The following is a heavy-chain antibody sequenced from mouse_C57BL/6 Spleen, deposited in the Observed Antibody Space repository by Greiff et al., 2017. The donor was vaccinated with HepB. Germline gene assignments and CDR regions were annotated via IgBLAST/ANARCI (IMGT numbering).Heavy chain of an antibody. V-gene: IGHV14-3*01. CDR2: IDPANGNT. CDR3: ARRGDYGSSLFAY. D-gene: IGHD1-1*01. CDR1: GFNIKNTY. Sequence: VQLQQSVAELVRPGASVKLSCTASGFNIKNTYIHWVKQRPEQGLEWIGRIDPANGNTKYAPKFQGKATITADTSSNTAYLQLSSLTSEDTAIYYCARRGDYGSSLFAYWGQGTLVTVSA. J-gene: IGHJ3*01.